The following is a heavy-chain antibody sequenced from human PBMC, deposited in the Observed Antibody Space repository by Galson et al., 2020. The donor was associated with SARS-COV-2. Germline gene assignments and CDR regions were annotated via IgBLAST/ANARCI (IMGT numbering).Heavy chain of an antibody. Sequence: GGSLRLSCAASGFTFSNYALIWVRQAPGKGLEWVSAISGSGGNTYYAESVKSRFTISRDNSKNTLYVQMNSLRAEDTGIYYCAKSVIPAARKMYYYGMDFWGQGTTFAVSS. J-gene: IGHJ6*02. D-gene: IGHD2-2*01. V-gene: IGHV3-23*01. CDR3: AKSVIPAARKMYYYGMDF. CDR1: GFTFSNYA. CDR2: ISGSGGNT.